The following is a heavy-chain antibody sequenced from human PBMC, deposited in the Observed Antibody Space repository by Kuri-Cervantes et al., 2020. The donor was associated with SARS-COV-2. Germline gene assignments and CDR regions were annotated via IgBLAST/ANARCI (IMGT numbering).Heavy chain of an antibody. D-gene: IGHD2-15*01. Sequence: ASVKVSCKASGYTFTSYYMHWVRQAPGQGLEWMGIINPSGGSTSYAQKFQGRVTMTRDTSTSTVYMELNSLRSEDTAVYYCASLGVDCSGGSCWQEFDYWGQGTLVTVSS. V-gene: IGHV1-46*01. J-gene: IGHJ4*02. CDR3: ASLGVDCSGGSCWQEFDY. CDR1: GYTFTSYY. CDR2: INPSGGST.